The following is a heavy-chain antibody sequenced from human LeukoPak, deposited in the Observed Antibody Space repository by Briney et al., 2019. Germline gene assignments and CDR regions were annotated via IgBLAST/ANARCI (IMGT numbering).Heavy chain of an antibody. V-gene: IGHV3-74*01. CDR3: ARGGDSSGWYLGYYGMDV. CDR2: INSDGSST. D-gene: IGHD6-19*01. CDR1: GFIVSSNY. Sequence: GGSLRLSCVASGFIVSSNYLNWVRQAPGKGLVWVSRINSDGSSTSYADSVKGRFTISRDNAKNTLYLQMNSLRAEDTAVYYCARGGDSSGWYLGYYGMDVWGQGTTVTVSS. J-gene: IGHJ6*02.